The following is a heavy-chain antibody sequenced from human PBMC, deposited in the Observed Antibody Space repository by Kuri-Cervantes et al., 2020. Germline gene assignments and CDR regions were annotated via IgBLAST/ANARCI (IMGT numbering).Heavy chain of an antibody. D-gene: IGHD3-22*01. CDR3: ARSPGPYYYDSSGSYNWFDP. CDR2: IYHSGST. V-gene: IGHV4-38-2*01. Sequence: SQTLSLTCAVYGGSFSGYYWGWIRQPPGKGLEWIGSIYHSGSTYYNPSLKSRVTISVDTSKNQFSLKLSSVTAADTAVYYCARSPGPYYYDSSGSYNWFDPWGQGTLVTVSS. CDR1: GGSFSGYY. J-gene: IGHJ5*02.